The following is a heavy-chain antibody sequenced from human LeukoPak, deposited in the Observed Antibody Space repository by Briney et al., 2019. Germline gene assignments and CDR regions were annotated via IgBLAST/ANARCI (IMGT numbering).Heavy chain of an antibody. J-gene: IGHJ6*02. V-gene: IGHV1-3*01. CDR1: GYTFTSYA. D-gene: IGHD3-9*01. Sequence: ASVKVSCKASGYTFTSYAMHWVRQAPGQRLEWMGWINAGNGNTKYSQKFQGRVTITRDTSASTAYMELSSLRSEDTAVYYCARDLRYFGLYYYGMDVWGQGTTVTVSS. CDR3: ARDLRYFGLYYYGMDV. CDR2: INAGNGNT.